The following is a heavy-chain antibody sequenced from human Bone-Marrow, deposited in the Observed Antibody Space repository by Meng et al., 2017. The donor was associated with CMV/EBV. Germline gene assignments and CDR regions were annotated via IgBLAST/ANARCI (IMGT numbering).Heavy chain of an antibody. CDR3: ARDSRDYYDSSGYYAFDY. D-gene: IGHD3-22*01. V-gene: IGHV4-31*02. Sequence: ISSGGYYWSWIRQHPGKGLEWIGYIYYSGRTYYNPSLKSRVTISVDTSKNQFSLKLSSVTAADTAVYYCARDSRDYYDSSGYYAFDYWGQGTLVTVSS. J-gene: IGHJ4*02. CDR1: ISSGGYY. CDR2: IYYSGRT.